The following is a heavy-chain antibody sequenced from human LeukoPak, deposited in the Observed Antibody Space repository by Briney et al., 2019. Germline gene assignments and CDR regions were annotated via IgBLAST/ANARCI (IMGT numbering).Heavy chain of an antibody. D-gene: IGHD7-27*01. V-gene: IGHV3-74*01. CDR2: INTDGSST. CDR1: GFTFSTYW. CDR3: ARALGQPYFDY. Sequence: GGSLRLTCAASGFTFSTYWMQWVRQAPGRGLVWVSRINTDGSSTTYADSVKGRFTISRDNAKNTLYLQMNSLRAEDTAVYFCARALGQPYFDYWGQGALVTVSS. J-gene: IGHJ4*02.